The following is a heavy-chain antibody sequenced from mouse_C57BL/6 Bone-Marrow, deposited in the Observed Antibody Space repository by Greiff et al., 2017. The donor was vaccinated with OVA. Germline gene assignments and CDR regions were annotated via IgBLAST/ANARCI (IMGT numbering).Heavy chain of an antibody. CDR2: IHTDGGST. CDR1: EYAFPSYD. CDR3: ARHPASYYDQY. J-gene: IGHJ2*01. V-gene: IGHV5-2*01. D-gene: IGHD2-4*01. Sequence: EVQLVQSGAGLVQPGESLKLSCESSEYAFPSYDMPWVRQTPGQRLEWVGVIHTDGGSTYYPDPIERRFIISKDNTKKNLYLQMSSLGSEDTALYYCARHPASYYDQYWGQGTTLTVSS.